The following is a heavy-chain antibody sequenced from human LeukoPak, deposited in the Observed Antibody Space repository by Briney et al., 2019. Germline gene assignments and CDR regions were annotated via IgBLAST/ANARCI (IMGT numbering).Heavy chain of an antibody. Sequence: ASVKVSCKASGYSFSSYGISWVRQAPGQGLEWMGWVSAYNDNTKFAQNFQGRVTMTTDTPTSTAYMELRSLRSDDTAVYYCARDSPEDFYDSSGSYDFDIWGQGTMVTVS. CDR3: ARDSPEDFYDSSGSYDFDI. CDR1: GYSFSSYG. J-gene: IGHJ3*02. CDR2: VSAYNDNT. D-gene: IGHD3-22*01. V-gene: IGHV1-18*01.